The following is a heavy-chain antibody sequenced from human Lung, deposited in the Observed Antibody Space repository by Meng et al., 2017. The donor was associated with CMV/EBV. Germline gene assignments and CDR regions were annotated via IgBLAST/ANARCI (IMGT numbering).Heavy chain of an antibody. V-gene: IGHV1-18*01. CDR3: ASGTPGRSYCDY. D-gene: IGHD2-15*01. CDR2: FVNYVDT. CDR1: GYTCGSYG. Sequence: QCQLQESEPGGKEAGPAVRVYGKDSGYTCGSYGICWVRQAPGRGLEWMGWFVNYVDTYPAPKFQGRVTMTTDTHTNTAFMELRSLTSDDTAVYYCASGTPGRSYCDYWGQGTLVTVSS. J-gene: IGHJ4*02.